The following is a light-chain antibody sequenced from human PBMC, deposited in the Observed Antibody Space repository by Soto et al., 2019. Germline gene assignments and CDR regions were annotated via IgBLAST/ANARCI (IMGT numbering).Light chain of an antibody. CDR3: PPRSNWLT. J-gene: IGKJ4*01. CDR2: DSS. CDR1: QRVSIY. V-gene: IGKV3-11*01. Sequence: EIGLTHSPATLSFSPGERATLSRRARQRVSIYVAWYQQKPGQDRRLLIYDSSNRATGIPAGFSGSGSGTDFTLNISSLEPEAFSWYYCPPRSNWLTFGGGTMVEI.